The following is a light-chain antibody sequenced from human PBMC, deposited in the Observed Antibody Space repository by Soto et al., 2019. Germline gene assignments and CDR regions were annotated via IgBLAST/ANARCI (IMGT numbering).Light chain of an antibody. J-gene: IGKJ1*01. CDR2: GAS. CDR1: QSVSIN. CDR3: QQYNIWPTVT. Sequence: EIVMTQSPATLSVSPGERATLSCRASQSVSINLAWYQQKPGQAPRLLIYGASTRATGIPARFSGSGSGTEFALTISSLQSEDFAVYYCQQYNIWPTVTFGQGTKVDIK. V-gene: IGKV3-15*01.